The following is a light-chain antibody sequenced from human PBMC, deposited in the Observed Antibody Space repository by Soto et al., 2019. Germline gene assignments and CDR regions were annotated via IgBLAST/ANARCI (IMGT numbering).Light chain of an antibody. J-gene: IGKJ1*01. CDR3: QQYTSYSRT. V-gene: IGKV1-5*01. CDR1: QSISSW. CDR2: DAS. Sequence: IQMTQSPSTLSASVGDRVTITCRASQSISSWLAGYQQKPGKAPKLLIYDASSLESGVPSRFSGSGSGTEFTLPLSSLQPDDFATYYCQQYTSYSRTFGQGPKVDI.